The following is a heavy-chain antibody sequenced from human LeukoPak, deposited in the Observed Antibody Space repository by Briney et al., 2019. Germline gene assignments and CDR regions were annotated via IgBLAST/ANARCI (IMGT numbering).Heavy chain of an antibody. D-gene: IGHD4-17*01. J-gene: IGHJ4*02. CDR3: ARAFTVTTDYFDY. CDR1: GYSISSGYY. V-gene: IGHV4-38-2*01. Sequence: SETLSLTCAVSGYSISSGYYWGWIRRPPGKGLEWIGSIYHSGSTYYNPSLKSRVTISVDTSKNQFSLKLSSVTAADTAVYYCARAFTVTTDYFDYWGQGTLVTVSS. CDR2: IYHSGST.